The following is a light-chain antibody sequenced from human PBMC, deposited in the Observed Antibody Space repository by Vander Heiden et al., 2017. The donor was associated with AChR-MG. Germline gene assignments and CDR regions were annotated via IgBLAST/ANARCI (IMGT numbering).Light chain of an antibody. CDR2: DVS. Sequence: QSALTQPAPVSGSPGPSITIPCTGTSSDVGGYNYVSWYQQHPGKAPKLMIYDVSNRPSGVSNRFSGSKSGNTASLTISGLQAEDEADYYCSSYTSSSTSVVFGGGTKLTVL. CDR1: SSDVGGYNY. J-gene: IGLJ2*01. CDR3: SSYTSSSTSVV. V-gene: IGLV2-14*03.